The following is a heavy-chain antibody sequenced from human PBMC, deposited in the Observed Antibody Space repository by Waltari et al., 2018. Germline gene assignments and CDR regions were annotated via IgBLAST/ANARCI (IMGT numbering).Heavy chain of an antibody. Sequence: QLQLQESGPGLVKPSETLSLTCTVSGGSISSSSYYWGWIRQPPGKGLEWIGSIYYSGSTYYNPSLKSRVTISVDTSKNQFSLKLSSVTAADTAVYCCARRDRGYSGYGWFDPWGQGTLVTVSS. CDR2: IYYSGST. CDR1: GGSISSSSYY. D-gene: IGHD5-12*01. CDR3: ARRDRGYSGYGWFDP. J-gene: IGHJ5*02. V-gene: IGHV4-39*01.